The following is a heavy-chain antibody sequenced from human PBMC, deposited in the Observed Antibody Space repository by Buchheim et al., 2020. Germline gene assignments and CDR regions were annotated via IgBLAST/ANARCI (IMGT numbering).Heavy chain of an antibody. J-gene: IGHJ4*02. V-gene: IGHV4-31*03. CDR3: ARAGYSGYDFNFDY. Sequence: QVQLQESAPGLVKPSQTLSLTCTVSGGSISSGAYYWSWIRHHPGKGLEWIGYIYYSGSTYYNPSLQSRLTISIDTSKSQFSLKLTSVTAADTAVYYCARAGYSGYDFNFDYWGQGAL. CDR1: GGSISSGAYY. CDR2: IYYSGST. D-gene: IGHD5-12*01.